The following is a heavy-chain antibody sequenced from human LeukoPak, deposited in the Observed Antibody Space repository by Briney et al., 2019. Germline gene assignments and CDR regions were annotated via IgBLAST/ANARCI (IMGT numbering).Heavy chain of an antibody. Sequence: ASVKVSCKASGYTFSSCGISWVRQAPGQWLEWMGWISAYNGNTNYAQKLQGRVTMTTDTSTSTAYMELRSLRSDDTAVYYCARDRVAARQYYGMDVWGQGTTVTVSS. CDR2: ISAYNGNT. J-gene: IGHJ6*02. CDR3: ARDRVAARQYYGMDV. D-gene: IGHD2-15*01. V-gene: IGHV1-18*01. CDR1: GYTFSSCG.